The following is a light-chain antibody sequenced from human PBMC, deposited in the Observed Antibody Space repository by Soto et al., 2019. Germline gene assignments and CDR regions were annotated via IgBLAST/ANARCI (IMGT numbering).Light chain of an antibody. Sequence: DIQMTQSPSTLSASVGDRVTITCRASQSISSWLAWYQQKPGTAPNLLIYKASTLTSGLPSRFSGSGSGTEFTLTISSLHPDDSVNYYCQQYSDNLTFGRGTKVEIK. CDR3: QQYSDNLT. CDR2: KAS. CDR1: QSISSW. J-gene: IGKJ4*02. V-gene: IGKV1-5*03.